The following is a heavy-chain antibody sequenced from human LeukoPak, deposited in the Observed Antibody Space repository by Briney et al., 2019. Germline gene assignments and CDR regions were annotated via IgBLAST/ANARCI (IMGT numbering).Heavy chain of an antibody. CDR1: GGSISSSSYY. CDR2: IYYSGST. Sequence: PSETLSFTCTVSGGSISSSSYYWGWIRQPPGKGLEWIGSIYYSGSTYYNPSLKSRVTISVDTSKNQFSLKLSSVTAADTAVYYCARLGYGSGSYYSVPDYWGQGTLVTVSS. D-gene: IGHD3-10*01. V-gene: IGHV4-39*01. J-gene: IGHJ4*02. CDR3: ARLGYGSGSYYSVPDY.